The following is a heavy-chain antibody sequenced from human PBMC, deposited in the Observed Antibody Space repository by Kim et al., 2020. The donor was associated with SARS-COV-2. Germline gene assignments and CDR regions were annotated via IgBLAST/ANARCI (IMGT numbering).Heavy chain of an antibody. D-gene: IGHD6-25*01. CDR2: S. CDR3: ARRRASSSENY. Sequence: SYYNPSLRSRVSMSMDTSKNPFSLKVYSMTAADTAVYYCARRRASSSENYWGQGTLVTVSS. V-gene: IGHV4-39*01. J-gene: IGHJ4*02.